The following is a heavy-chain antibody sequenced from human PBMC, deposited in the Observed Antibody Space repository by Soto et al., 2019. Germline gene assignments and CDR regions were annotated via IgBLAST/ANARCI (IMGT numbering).Heavy chain of an antibody. CDR2: MSSSRSYI. CDR1: GFTFSSYS. Sequence: EVQLVESGGGLVKPGGSLRLSCAASGFTFSSYSMHWVRQAPGKGLEWVSSMSSSRSYIYYADSVKGRLTIARDNAKNSLYLQMNSLRAEDTAVYYCERDARRDGYNPDRLHYYYYYGMDVWGQGTTVTVSS. J-gene: IGHJ6*02. CDR3: ERDARRDGYNPDRLHYYYYYGMDV. D-gene: IGHD5-12*01. V-gene: IGHV3-21*01.